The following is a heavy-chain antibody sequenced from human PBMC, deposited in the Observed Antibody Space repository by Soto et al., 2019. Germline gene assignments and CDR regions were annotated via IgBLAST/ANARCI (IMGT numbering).Heavy chain of an antibody. V-gene: IGHV1-2*04. CDR1: GYTFTGYY. Sequence: ASVKVSCKASGYTFTGYYMHWVRQAPGQGLEWMGWINPNSGGTNYAQKFQGWVTMTRDTSISTAYMELSRLRSDDTAVYYCARACSSGWFEYFQHWGQGTLVTVSS. J-gene: IGHJ1*01. CDR3: ARACSSGWFEYFQH. D-gene: IGHD6-19*01. CDR2: INPNSGGT.